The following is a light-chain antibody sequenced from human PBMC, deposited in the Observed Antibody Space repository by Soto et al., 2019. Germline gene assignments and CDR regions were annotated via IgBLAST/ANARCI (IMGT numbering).Light chain of an antibody. CDR3: QRYDSLRT. CDR1: QSVRSNF. V-gene: IGKV3-20*01. CDR2: GAS. J-gene: IGKJ1*01. Sequence: EIVLTQSPGTLSLSPGERATLSCRASQSVRSNFLAWYQQKPGQAPRLLIYGASNRATGIPDGFSGSGSGTDFTLTITRLEPEDFAMYYCQRYDSLRTFGQGTKVEF.